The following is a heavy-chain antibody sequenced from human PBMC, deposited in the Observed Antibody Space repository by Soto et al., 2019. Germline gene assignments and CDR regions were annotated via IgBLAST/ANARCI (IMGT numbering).Heavy chain of an antibody. Sequence: SETLSLTCTVSGGTVRSGSYYWSWIRQPPGKGLEWIGYIYYSGSTNYSPSLKSRVTISVDTSKNQFSLKLSSVTAADTAVYFCAAGEASSRNLAPYYLDFWGQGTLVTVSS. CDR1: GGTVRSGSYY. CDR3: AAGEASSRNLAPYYLDF. J-gene: IGHJ4*02. D-gene: IGHD6-13*01. CDR2: IYYSGST. V-gene: IGHV4-61*01.